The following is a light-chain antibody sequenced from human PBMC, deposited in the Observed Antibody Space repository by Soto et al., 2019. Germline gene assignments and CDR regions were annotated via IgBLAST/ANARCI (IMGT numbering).Light chain of an antibody. Sequence: DIQMTQSPSSLSASVGDRVTITCRASQDISVYLAWYQQKPGKVPNLLIYSASTLQSGVPSRFSGSGSGTDFTLTISSLEPEDDATYSCQKFTTAPLPSGKGTRLEIK. J-gene: IGKJ5*01. V-gene: IGKV1-27*01. CDR2: SAS. CDR1: QDISVY. CDR3: QKFTTAPLP.